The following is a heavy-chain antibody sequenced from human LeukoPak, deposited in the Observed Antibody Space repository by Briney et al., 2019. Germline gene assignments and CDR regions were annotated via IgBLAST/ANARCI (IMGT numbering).Heavy chain of an antibody. CDR3: ARHEGTWTFDY. CDR1: GASICSYY. D-gene: IGHD1-1*01. CDR2: ISYTGST. Sequence: SETLSLTCSVSGASICSYYWSWIRQPPGRGLEWLGYISYTGSTNYNPSLKSRLTISVDTSKNQLSLNLTIVTAADTAVYYCARHEGTWTFDYWGQGALVTVSS. J-gene: IGHJ4*02. V-gene: IGHV4-59*08.